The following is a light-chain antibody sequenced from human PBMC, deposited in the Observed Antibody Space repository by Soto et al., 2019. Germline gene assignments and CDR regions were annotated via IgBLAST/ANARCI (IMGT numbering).Light chain of an antibody. V-gene: IGKV1D-12*01. CDR2: GAS. CDR1: QDIAGY. J-gene: IGKJ3*01. Sequence: DIQLTQSPSPLSASVGDRVTITCRASQDIAGYLAWYPNKPWRHPEILIHGASRLQSGVPARFSGSGSGKDFNLSINRLQTEDLATYYCQRAYSFTITFGHGTKVDIK. CDR3: QRAYSFTIT.